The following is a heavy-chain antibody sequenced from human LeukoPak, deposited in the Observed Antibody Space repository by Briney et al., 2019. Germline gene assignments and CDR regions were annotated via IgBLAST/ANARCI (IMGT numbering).Heavy chain of an antibody. D-gene: IGHD3-16*01. CDR3: ARDQGSLPVWFYYYMDV. CDR2: ISCDGTNK. J-gene: IGHJ6*03. V-gene: IGHV3-30*01. CDR1: GFTFSSYA. Sequence: PGGSLRLSCAASGFTFSSYAMHWVRQAPGKGLEWLAVISCDGTNKYYADSVKGRFTISRDNSKNTLYLQMNSLRDEDTAVYYCARDQGSLPVWFYYYMDVWGSGTTVTVSS.